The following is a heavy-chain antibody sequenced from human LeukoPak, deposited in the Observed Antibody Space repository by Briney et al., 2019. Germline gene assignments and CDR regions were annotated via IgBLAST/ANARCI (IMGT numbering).Heavy chain of an antibody. V-gene: IGHV3-23*01. CDR3: ARDYYDSSGDEDY. CDR2: ISGGGGST. CDR1: GFTFSSYA. J-gene: IGHJ4*02. D-gene: IGHD3-22*01. Sequence: GGSLRLSCAASGFTFSSYAMNWVRQAPARGLEWVSAISGGGGSTYYADSVKGRFTISRDDSKNTLYLQMNSLRAEDTAVYYCARDYYDSSGDEDYWGQGTLVTVSS.